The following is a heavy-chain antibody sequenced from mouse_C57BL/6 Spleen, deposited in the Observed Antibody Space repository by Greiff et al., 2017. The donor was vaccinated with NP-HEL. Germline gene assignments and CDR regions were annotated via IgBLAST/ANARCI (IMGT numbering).Heavy chain of an antibody. CDR2: IYPGSGST. D-gene: IGHD1-1*01. Sequence: VQLQQPGAELVKPGASVKMSCKASGYTFTSYWITWVKQRPGQGLEWIGDIYPGSGSTNYNEKFKSKATLTVDTSSSTAYMQLSSLTSEDSAVYYWARKGDYYGSSPAWFAYWGQGTLVTVSA. V-gene: IGHV1-55*01. CDR3: ARKGDYYGSSPAWFAY. J-gene: IGHJ3*01. CDR1: GYTFTSYW.